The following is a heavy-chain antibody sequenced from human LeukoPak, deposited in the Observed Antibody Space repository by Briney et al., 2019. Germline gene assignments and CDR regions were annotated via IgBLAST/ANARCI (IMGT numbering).Heavy chain of an antibody. V-gene: IGHV1-46*03. Sequence: ASVKVSCKASGYTFTRYYMHWVRQAPGQGLEWMGIINPSGGSTSYAQKFQGRVTMTRDTSTSTVYMELSSLRSEDTAVYCCARDRGYDYYDSSGYYPKDYFDYWGQGTLVTVSS. CDR3: ARDRGYDYYDSSGYYPKDYFDY. J-gene: IGHJ4*02. D-gene: IGHD3-22*01. CDR2: INPSGGST. CDR1: GYTFTRYY.